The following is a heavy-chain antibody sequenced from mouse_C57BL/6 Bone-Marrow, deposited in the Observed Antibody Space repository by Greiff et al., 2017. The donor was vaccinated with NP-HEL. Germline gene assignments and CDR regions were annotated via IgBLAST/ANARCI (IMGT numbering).Heavy chain of an antibody. D-gene: IGHD2-1*01. CDR2: ITHSGET. CDR3: AGDKGGNNPFAY. CDR1: GFPITSGYY. Sequence: VKLVESGPGLVKPSQSLFLTCSITGFPITSGYYWIWIRQSPGKPLEWMGYITHSGETFYNPSLQSPISITRETSKNQFFLQLNSVTTEDTAMYYCAGDKGGNNPFAYWGQGTLVTVSA. V-gene: IGHV12-3*01. J-gene: IGHJ3*01.